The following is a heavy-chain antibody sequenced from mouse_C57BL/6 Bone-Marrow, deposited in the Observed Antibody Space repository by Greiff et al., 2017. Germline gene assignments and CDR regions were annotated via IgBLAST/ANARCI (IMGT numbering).Heavy chain of an antibody. CDR3: AVLAAQAYYFDY. V-gene: IGHV1-66*01. CDR2: IYPGSGNT. CDR1: GYSFTSYY. J-gene: IGHJ2*01. D-gene: IGHD3-2*02. Sequence: QVQLQHSGPELVKPGASVKISCKASGYSFTSYYIHWVKQRPGQGLEWIGWIYPGSGNTKYNEKFKGKATLTADTSSSTAYMQLSSLTSEDSAVYYCAVLAAQAYYFDYWGQGTTLTVSS.